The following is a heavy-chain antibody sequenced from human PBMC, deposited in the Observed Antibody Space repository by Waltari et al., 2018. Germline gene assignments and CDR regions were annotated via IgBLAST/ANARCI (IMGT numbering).Heavy chain of an antibody. D-gene: IGHD3-3*01. Sequence: EVQLVESGGDFVQPGGSLRLSCAASGLLFGNFWDTWVRQAPGKGLEWVAKIKEDGSEKYYVDSVKGRFTISRDNAGNSMDLEMNSLRVEDTAVYYCARDGRLYYDFWSGSYGLDAWGQGTTVIISS. V-gene: IGHV3-7*01. CDR2: IKEDGSEK. CDR1: GLLFGNFW. CDR3: ARDGRLYYDFWSGSYGLDA. J-gene: IGHJ6*02.